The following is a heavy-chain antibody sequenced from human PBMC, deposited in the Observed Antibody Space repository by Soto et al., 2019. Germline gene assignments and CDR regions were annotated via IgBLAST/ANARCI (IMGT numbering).Heavy chain of an antibody. CDR1: GGTFSSYA. CDR3: ASCLSAVAGSCFDY. J-gene: IGHJ4*02. CDR2: IIPIFGTA. Sequence: SVKVSCKASGGTFSSYAISWVRQAPGQGLEWMGGIIPIFGTANYAQKFQGRVTITADESTSTAYMELSSLRSEDTAVYYCASCLSAVAGSCFDYWGQGALVTVSS. V-gene: IGHV1-69*13. D-gene: IGHD6-19*01.